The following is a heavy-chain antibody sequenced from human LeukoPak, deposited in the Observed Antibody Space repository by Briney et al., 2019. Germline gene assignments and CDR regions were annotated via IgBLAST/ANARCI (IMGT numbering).Heavy chain of an antibody. J-gene: IGHJ4*02. D-gene: IGHD2-21*02. CDR1: GYTFTGYY. V-gene: IGHV1-46*01. CDR2: INPSGGST. CDR3: ARSYCGGDCYPQAYYFDY. Sequence: ASVKVSCKASGYTFTGYYMHWVRQAPGQGLEWMGIINPSGGSTSYAQKFQGRVTMTRDMSTSTVYMELSSLRSEDTAVYYCARSYCGGDCYPQAYYFDYWGQGTLVTVSS.